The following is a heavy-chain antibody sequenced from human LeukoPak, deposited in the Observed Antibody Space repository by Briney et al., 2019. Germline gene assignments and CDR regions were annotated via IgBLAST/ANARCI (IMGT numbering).Heavy chain of an antibody. V-gene: IGHV3-48*01. D-gene: IGHD1-7*01. CDR2: ISSSSSTI. CDR1: GFTFSSYS. Sequence: GGSLRLSCAASGFTFSSYSMNWVRQAPGKGLEWVSYISSSSSTIYYADSVKGRSTISRDNAKNSLYLQMNSLRAEDTAVYYCAREGIWNYRNWFDPWGQGTLVTVSS. J-gene: IGHJ5*02. CDR3: AREGIWNYRNWFDP.